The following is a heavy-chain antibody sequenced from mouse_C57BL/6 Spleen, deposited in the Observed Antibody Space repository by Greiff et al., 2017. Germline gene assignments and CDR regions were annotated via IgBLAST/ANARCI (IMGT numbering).Heavy chain of an antibody. CDR1: GYTFTSYW. Sequence: QVQLQQPGAALVRPGTSVKLSCKASGYTFTSYWMHWVKQRPGQGLEWIGVIDPSDSYTNYNQKFKGKATLTVDTSSSTAYMQLSSLTSEDSAVYYCARYSSGAMDYWGQGTSVTVSS. CDR2: IDPSDSYT. CDR3: ARYSSGAMDY. D-gene: IGHD1-1*01. V-gene: IGHV1-59*01. J-gene: IGHJ4*01.